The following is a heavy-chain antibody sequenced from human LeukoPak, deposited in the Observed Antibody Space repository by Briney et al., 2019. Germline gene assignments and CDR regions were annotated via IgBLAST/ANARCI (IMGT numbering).Heavy chain of an antibody. CDR1: GFTFSSYS. V-gene: IGHV3-21*01. CDR2: ISSSSSYI. Sequence: GGSLRLSCAASGFTFSSYSTNWVRQAPGKGLEWVSSISSSSSYIYYADSVKGRFTISRDNAKNSLYLQMNSLRAEDTAVYYCARDVPMVRGVIITAHDAFDIWGQGTMVTVSS. CDR3: ARDVPMVRGVIITAHDAFDI. D-gene: IGHD3-10*01. J-gene: IGHJ3*02.